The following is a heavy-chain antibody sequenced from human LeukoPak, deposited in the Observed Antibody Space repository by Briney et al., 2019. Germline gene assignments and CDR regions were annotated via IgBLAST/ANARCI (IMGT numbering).Heavy chain of an antibody. CDR1: GGSFSGYY. D-gene: IGHD3-10*01. CDR3: ARLPSKMVRGDY. Sequence: PSETLSLTCAVYGGSFSGYYWSWIRQPPGKGLEWIGEISHSGSTNYNPSLKSRVTISVDTSKNQFSLKLSSVTAADTAVYYCARLPSKMVRGDYWGQGTLVTVSS. J-gene: IGHJ4*02. CDR2: ISHSGST. V-gene: IGHV4-34*01.